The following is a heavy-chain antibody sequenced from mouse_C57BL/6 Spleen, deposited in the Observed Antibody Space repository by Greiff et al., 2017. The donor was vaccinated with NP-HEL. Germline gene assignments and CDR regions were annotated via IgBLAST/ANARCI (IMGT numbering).Heavy chain of an antibody. D-gene: IGHD1-1*01. J-gene: IGHJ1*03. Sequence: QVQLQQPGAELVRPGSSVKLSCKASGYTFTSYWMHWVKQRPIQGLEWIGNIDPSDSETHYNQKFKDKATLTVDKSSSTAYMQLSSLTSEGSAVYYCARKGDGSSYDWYFDVWGTGTTVTVSS. CDR1: GYTFTSYW. V-gene: IGHV1-52*01. CDR2: IDPSDSET. CDR3: ARKGDGSSYDWYFDV.